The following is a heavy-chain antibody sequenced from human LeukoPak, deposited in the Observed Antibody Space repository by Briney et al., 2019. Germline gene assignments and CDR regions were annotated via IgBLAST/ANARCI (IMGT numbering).Heavy chain of an antibody. J-gene: IGHJ4*02. CDR2: IYYSGST. V-gene: IGHV4-59*01. D-gene: IGHD3-22*01. CDR3: ARDLPRPGYYDSSGYDGGVDY. CDR1: AGSISSYY. Sequence: SETLSLTCTVSAGSISSYYWNWIRQPPGKGLEWIGYIYYSGSTDYNPSLKSRVTISVDTSKNQFSLKLSSVTAADTAVYYCARDLPRPGYYDSSGYDGGVDYWGQGTLVTVSS.